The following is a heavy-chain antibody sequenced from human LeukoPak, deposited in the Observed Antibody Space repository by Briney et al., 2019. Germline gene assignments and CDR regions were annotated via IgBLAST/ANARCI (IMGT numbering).Heavy chain of an antibody. D-gene: IGHD1-14*01. Sequence: GGSLRLSCAASGFTLSSYGMHWVRQAPGKGLEWVAVIWYDGRNKYYTDSVKGRFTISRDNSKNTLYLQMNSLRAEDTAMYYCARDDQRYIDYWGQGTLVTVSS. CDR1: GFTLSSYG. J-gene: IGHJ4*02. CDR3: ARDDQRYIDY. CDR2: IWYDGRNK. V-gene: IGHV3-33*01.